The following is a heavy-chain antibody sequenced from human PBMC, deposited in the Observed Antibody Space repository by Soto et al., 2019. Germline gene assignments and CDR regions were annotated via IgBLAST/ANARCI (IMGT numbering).Heavy chain of an antibody. V-gene: IGHV4-39*01. CDR3: ARLARYCTNGVCYTFYFDY. J-gene: IGHJ4*02. D-gene: IGHD2-8*01. CDR2: FYYGGST. Sequence: QLQLQESGPGLVKPSETLSLTCAVSGGSISSSSYYWGWIRQPPGKGREWIGNFYYGGSTYYNPSLKSRVTISVDTSKKQFSLKLSSVTAADTAVYYCARLARYCTNGVCYTFYFDYWGQGTLVTVSS. CDR1: GGSISSSSYY.